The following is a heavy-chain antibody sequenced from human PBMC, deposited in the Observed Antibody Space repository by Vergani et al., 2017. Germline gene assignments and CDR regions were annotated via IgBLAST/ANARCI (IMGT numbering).Heavy chain of an antibody. Sequence: QVQLVQSGAEVKKPWSSVKVSCQASGDRFSGYAFNWVRQSPGQGLEWMGGIIPIFGTTNYAQKFQGRVTFTADESKSTAYMELGRLRSEDTAVYFCARAEVLDFGAYAHFNYWGQGTLVTVSS. CDR3: ARAEVLDFGAYAHFNY. D-gene: IGHD4-17*01. V-gene: IGHV1-69*01. CDR2: IIPIFGTT. CDR1: GDRFSGYA. J-gene: IGHJ4*02.